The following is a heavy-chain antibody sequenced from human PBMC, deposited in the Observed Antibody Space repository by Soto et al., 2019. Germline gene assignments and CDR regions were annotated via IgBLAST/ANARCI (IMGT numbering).Heavy chain of an antibody. CDR1: GFSLSTSGVG. Sequence: QITLKESGPTLVKPTQTLTLTCTFSGFSLSTSGVGVGWIRQPPGKALEWLALVYWDDDKFYSPFLKSRLTLTKDTSKNQVILIMTNMDPVDTGTYYCVYRLEEMIGWFDPWGQGMLVIVSS. D-gene: IGHD3-22*01. V-gene: IGHV2-5*02. CDR2: VYWDDDK. CDR3: VYRLEEMIGWFDP. J-gene: IGHJ5*02.